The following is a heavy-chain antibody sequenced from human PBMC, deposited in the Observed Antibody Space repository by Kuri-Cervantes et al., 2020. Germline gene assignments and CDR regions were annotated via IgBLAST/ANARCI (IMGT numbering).Heavy chain of an antibody. J-gene: IGHJ4*02. V-gene: IGHV3-20*04. CDR1: GFTFSTYT. D-gene: IGHD2-21*01. Sequence: GESLKISCAASGFTFSTYTMNWVRQAPGKGLEWVSGIKWNGGSTGYVDSVKGRFTISRDNAKNSLYLQMNSLRSEDTALYFCAKDILPLRGPADYWGQGTLVAVSS. CDR2: IKWNGGST. CDR3: AKDILPLRGPADY.